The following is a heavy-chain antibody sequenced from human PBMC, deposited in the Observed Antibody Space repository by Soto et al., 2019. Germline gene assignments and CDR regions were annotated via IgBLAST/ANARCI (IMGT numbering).Heavy chain of an antibody. D-gene: IGHD2-15*01. CDR2: VNPSGGST. V-gene: IGHV1-46*01. CDR1: GYIFTAYS. Sequence: QVQLVQSGAEVKKPGASVKVSCKASGYIFTAYSMHWVRQAPGQGLEWMGVVNPSGGSTNYAQKFHGRITMTRDTSTSTVDMDLSSLTSEDTAVYYCAREENCSDGICYSEYFQRWGQGTLVTVSS. J-gene: IGHJ1*01. CDR3: AREENCSDGICYSEYFQR.